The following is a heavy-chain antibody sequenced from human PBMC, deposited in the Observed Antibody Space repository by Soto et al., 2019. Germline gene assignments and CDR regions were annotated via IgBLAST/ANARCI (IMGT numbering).Heavy chain of an antibody. CDR1: GFTFGSYA. CDR2: ISGSGGST. V-gene: IGHV3-23*01. CDR3: AKDVEGYFDWLLYVRRNYYYGMDV. J-gene: IGHJ6*02. Sequence: RRLSCAASGFTFGSYAMSWVRQAPGKGLEWVSAISGSGGSTYYADSVKGRFTISRDNSKNTLYLQMNSLRAEDTAVYYCAKDVEGYFDWLLYVRRNYYYGMDVCGQGTTVTVSS. D-gene: IGHD3-9*01.